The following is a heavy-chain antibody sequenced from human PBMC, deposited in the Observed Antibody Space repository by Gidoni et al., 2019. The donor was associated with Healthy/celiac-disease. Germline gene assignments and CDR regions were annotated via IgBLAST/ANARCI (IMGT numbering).Heavy chain of an antibody. V-gene: IGHV3-23*01. CDR3: AKGRYDILTGYYGYFDY. D-gene: IGHD3-9*01. CDR1: GFTFTSYA. J-gene: IGHJ4*02. CDR2: ISGSGGST. Sequence: EVQLLESGGGLVQPGGSLRLSCADSGFTFTSYAMSWVRKAPGKGLGWVSAISGSGGSTSYAESVKGRFTISRDNSKNTLYLQMNSLRAEDTAVYYCAKGRYDILTGYYGYFDYWGQGTLVTVSS.